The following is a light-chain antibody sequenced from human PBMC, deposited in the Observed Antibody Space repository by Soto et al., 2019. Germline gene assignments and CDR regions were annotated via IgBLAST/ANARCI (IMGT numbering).Light chain of an antibody. J-gene: IGKJ1*01. Sequence: DIVLTQSPGTLSLSPGGRATLSCRTSQSISSSYLAWYQQKPGQAPRLLIYGASSRATGIPDRFSGRGSGTDFTLTISRLEPEDFAVYYCQHYGSSPWTFDQGTKVEIK. V-gene: IGKV3-20*01. CDR1: QSISSSY. CDR2: GAS. CDR3: QHYGSSPWT.